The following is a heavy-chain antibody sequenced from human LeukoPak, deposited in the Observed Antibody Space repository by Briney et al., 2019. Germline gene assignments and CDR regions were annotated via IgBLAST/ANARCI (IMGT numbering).Heavy chain of an antibody. CDR3: TRHHYDSTGSFDH. CDR1: GASITTTNY. Sequence: PSETLSLTCTVSGASITTTNYWDWIRQAPGKGLEWIGHIYYSGTTSYSPSLNSRVTISVDTSKNQFSLRLSSVTAADTAVYYCTRHHYDSTGSFDHWGQGALVTVSS. D-gene: IGHD3-22*01. CDR2: IYYSGTT. J-gene: IGHJ4*02. V-gene: IGHV4-39*01.